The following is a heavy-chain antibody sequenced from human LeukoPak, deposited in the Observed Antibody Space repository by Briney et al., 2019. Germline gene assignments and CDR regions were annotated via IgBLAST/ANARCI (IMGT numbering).Heavy chain of an antibody. CDR1: GFTFSSYA. CDR3: ARSGGIVGALGDY. CDR2: ISYDGSNK. J-gene: IGHJ4*02. V-gene: IGHV3-30-3*01. D-gene: IGHD1-26*01. Sequence: GRSLRLSCAASGFTFSSYAMHWVRQAPGKGLEWVAVISYDGSNKYYAGSVKGRFTISRDNSKNTLYLQMNSLRAEDTAVYYCARSGGIVGALGDYWGQGTLVTVSS.